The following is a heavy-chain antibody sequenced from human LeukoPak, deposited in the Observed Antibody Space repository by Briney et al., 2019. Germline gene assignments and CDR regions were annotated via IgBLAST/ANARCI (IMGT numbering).Heavy chain of an antibody. CDR2: IKQDGSDK. J-gene: IGHJ5*02. CDR3: ARRRLPTSQGPNWFAP. Sequence: PGGSLRLSCAASGFTFSGYSMSWVRQAPGKGLEWVANIKQDGSDKYYVDSVKGRFTISRDNAKNSLYLQMNSLRAEDTAIYYCARRRLPTSQGPNWFAPWGQGTLVTVSS. V-gene: IGHV3-7*05. CDR1: GFTFSGYS. D-gene: IGHD4-11*01.